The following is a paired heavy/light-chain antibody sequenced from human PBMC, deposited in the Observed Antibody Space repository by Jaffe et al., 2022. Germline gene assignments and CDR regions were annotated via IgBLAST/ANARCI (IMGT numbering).Light chain of an antibody. CDR3: SSYRDTSSLPYV. J-gene: IGLJ1*01. CDR1: NNDVGIYNY. V-gene: IGLV2-14*03. Sequence: QSALTQPASVSGSLGQSITISCTGTNNDVGIYNYVSWYQQHPGKAPKLVIYDVTYRPSGVSNRFSGSKSGNTASLTISGLQAEDEAEYYCSSYRDTSSLPYVFGTGTKVTVL. CDR2: DVT.
Heavy chain of an antibody. V-gene: IGHV3-66*02. Sequence: EVQLVESGGGLVQPGGSLRLSCAASGVIGITNNMRWVRQAPGKGLEWVSIIYADDSTYYSDPVQGRFTISRDNSSNGLCLQMDSLRLEDTAVYYCVHDVIRLTLTGTENVDYWGQGTLVTVSA. CDR3: VHDVIRLTLTGTENVDY. J-gene: IGHJ4*02. CDR2: IYADDST. D-gene: IGHD3-9*01. CDR1: GVIGITNN.